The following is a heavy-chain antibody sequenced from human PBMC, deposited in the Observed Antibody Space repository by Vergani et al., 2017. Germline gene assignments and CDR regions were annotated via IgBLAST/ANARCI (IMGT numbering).Heavy chain of an antibody. CDR3: ARAYGTDISGDYYYYMDV. D-gene: IGHD3-3*02. Sequence: QVQLVQSGAEVKKPGASVKVSCKASGYTFTSYGISWVRQAPGQGLEWMGWISAYNGNTNYAQKLQGRVTMTTDTSTSTDYMELRSLRSDDTAVYYCARAYGTDISGDYYYYMDVWGKGTTVTVSS. CDR2: ISAYNGNT. CDR1: GYTFTSYG. J-gene: IGHJ6*03. V-gene: IGHV1-18*01.